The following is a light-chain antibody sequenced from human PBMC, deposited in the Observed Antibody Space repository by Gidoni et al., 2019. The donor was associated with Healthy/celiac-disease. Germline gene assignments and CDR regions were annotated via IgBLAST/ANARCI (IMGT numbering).Light chain of an antibody. CDR2: DAS. CDR3: QQRSNWPCS. V-gene: IGKV3-11*01. CDR1: QSVSSY. J-gene: IGKJ2*04. Sequence: MLTQSPATLSLSPGERATLSCRASQSVSSYLAWYQQKPGQAPRLLIYDASNGATGIPARFSGSGSGTDFTLTISSLEPEDFAVYYCQQRSNWPCSFXQXTKLXIK.